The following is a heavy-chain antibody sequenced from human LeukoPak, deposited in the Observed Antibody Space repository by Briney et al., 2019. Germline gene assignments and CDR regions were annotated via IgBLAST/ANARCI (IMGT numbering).Heavy chain of an antibody. Sequence: GESLKISCKGSGYNFTKYWIGWVHQMPGKGLEWMGIIFPGDSDTRYSPSFQGQVTISADKSISTAYLQWSSLKASDTAMYYCARQNNPYYMDVWGKGTTATVSS. V-gene: IGHV5-51*07. CDR1: GYNFTKYW. J-gene: IGHJ6*03. CDR3: ARQNNPYYMDV. CDR2: IFPGDSDT. D-gene: IGHD1/OR15-1a*01.